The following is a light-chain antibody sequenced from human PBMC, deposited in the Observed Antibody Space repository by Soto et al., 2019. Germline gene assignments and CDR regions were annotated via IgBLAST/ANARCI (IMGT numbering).Light chain of an antibody. CDR2: GNN. Sequence: QSVLTQPPSVSGAPGQRVTISCTGSSSNIGAHYDVHWYQQLPGTAPKLLIYGNNNRPSGVPDRFSGSKSATSAALAITGLLAEAESDYYCQSYDSSLSGVVFGGGTKLTVL. J-gene: IGLJ2*01. V-gene: IGLV1-40*01. CDR1: SSNIGAHYD. CDR3: QSYDSSLSGVV.